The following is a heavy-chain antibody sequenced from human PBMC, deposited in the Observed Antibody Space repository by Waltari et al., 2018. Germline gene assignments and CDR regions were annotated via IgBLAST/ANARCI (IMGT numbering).Heavy chain of an antibody. CDR2: IIPIVGSA. CDR1: GGTFRNYA. Sequence: QVQLVQSGAEVKKPGSSVKVSCKASGGTFRNYAISWVRQAPVQGLEWMGGIIPIVGSANYAQNFQGRVTITADESTRTAYMELSSLRSEDMAVYYCARNPYCGGDCYSGFDYWGQGTLVTVSS. CDR3: ARNPYCGGDCYSGFDY. J-gene: IGHJ4*02. D-gene: IGHD2-21*01. V-gene: IGHV1-69*12.